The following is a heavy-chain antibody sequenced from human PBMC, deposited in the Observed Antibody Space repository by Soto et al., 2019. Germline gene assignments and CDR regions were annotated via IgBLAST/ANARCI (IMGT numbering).Heavy chain of an antibody. J-gene: IGHJ4*02. CDR2: ISYDGSNK. CDR1: GFPFSSYA. CDR3: ARGDSSSWYDYFDY. D-gene: IGHD6-13*01. Sequence: GGPLSLSCAASGFPFSSYAMHWVRQAPGKGLEWVAVISYDGSNKYYADSVKGRFTISRDNSKNTLYLQMNSLRAEDTAVYYCARGDSSSWYDYFDYWGQGTLVTVSS. V-gene: IGHV3-30-3*01.